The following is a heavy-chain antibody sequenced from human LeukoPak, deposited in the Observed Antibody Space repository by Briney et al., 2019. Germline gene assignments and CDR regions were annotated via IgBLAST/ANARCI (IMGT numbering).Heavy chain of an antibody. J-gene: IGHJ4*02. CDR2: INPSGGST. Sequence: ASVKVSCKASGYTFTSYYMHWVRQAPGQGLEWMGIINPSGGSTSYAQKFQGRVTMTRDTSTSTVYMELSSLRSEDAAVYYCARDQYPGLFDYWGQGTLVTVSS. D-gene: IGHD2-2*01. V-gene: IGHV1-46*01. CDR1: GYTFTSYY. CDR3: ARDQYPGLFDY.